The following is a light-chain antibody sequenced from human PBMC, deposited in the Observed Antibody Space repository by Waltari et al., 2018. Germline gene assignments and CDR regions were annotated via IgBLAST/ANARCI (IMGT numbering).Light chain of an antibody. J-gene: IGLJ2*01. CDR2: GNS. CDR1: SSNLGAHYD. Sequence: QSVLTQPPSVSGAPGQRVTISCTGSSSNLGAHYDVHWYQQLPGTAPKLLIYGNSHRPSGIPDRFSGSKSGPSASLAITGLQAEDEADYYCQSYDISLGIVVFGGGTKLTVL. V-gene: IGLV1-40*01. CDR3: QSYDISLGIVV.